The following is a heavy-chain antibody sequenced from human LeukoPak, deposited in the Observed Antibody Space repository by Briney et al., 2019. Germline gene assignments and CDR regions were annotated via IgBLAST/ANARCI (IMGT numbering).Heavy chain of an antibody. CDR1: GGSISSYY. D-gene: IGHD3-10*01. J-gene: IGHJ3*02. V-gene: IGHV4-59*01. Sequence: PSETLSLTCTVSGGSISSYYWSWIRQPPGKGLEWIGYIYYSGSTNYNPSLKSRVTISVDTSKNQFSLKLSSVTAADTAVYYCAIRPMVRGTDAFDIWGQGTMVTVSS. CDR2: IYYSGST. CDR3: AIRPMVRGTDAFDI.